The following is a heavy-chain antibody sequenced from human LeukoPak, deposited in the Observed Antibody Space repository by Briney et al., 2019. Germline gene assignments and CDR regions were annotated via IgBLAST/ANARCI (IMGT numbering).Heavy chain of an antibody. D-gene: IGHD3-22*01. J-gene: IGHJ3*02. Sequence: SETLSLTCTVSGGSISSYYWSWIRQPPGKGLEWIGYIYYSGSTNYNPSLKGRVTISVDTSKNQFSLKLSSVTAADTAVYYCARAYYYDSSGSDAFDIWGQGTMVTVSS. CDR1: GGSISSYY. CDR2: IYYSGST. V-gene: IGHV4-59*01. CDR3: ARAYYYDSSGSDAFDI.